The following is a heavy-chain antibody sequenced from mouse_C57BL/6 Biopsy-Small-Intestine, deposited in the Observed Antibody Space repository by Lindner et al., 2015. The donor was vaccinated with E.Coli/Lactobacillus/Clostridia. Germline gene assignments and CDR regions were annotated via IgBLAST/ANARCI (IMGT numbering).Heavy chain of an antibody. D-gene: IGHD2-3*01. CDR3: ASDGYYFDY. Sequence: VQLQESGPELVKPGASVKMSCKASGYTFTDYNMHWVKQSHGKSPEWIAYINPKNGGTTYNQKFKGKATLTVTKSSSTAYMELRSLTSDDSAVYYCASDGYYFDYWGQGTTLTVSS. J-gene: IGHJ2*01. CDR2: INPKNGGT. CDR1: GYTFTDYN. V-gene: IGHV1-22*01.